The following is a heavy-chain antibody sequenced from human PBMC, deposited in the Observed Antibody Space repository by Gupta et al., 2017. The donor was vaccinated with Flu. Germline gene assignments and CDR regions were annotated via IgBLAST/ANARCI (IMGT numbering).Heavy chain of an antibody. CDR3: ARHSRLGYYHGLDV. CDR1: GDSISDYY. CDR2: IYHTGST. D-gene: IGHD3-16*01. J-gene: IGHJ6*02. V-gene: IGHV4-59*08. Sequence: QVQLQESGPGLVKPSETLSLTCTVSGDSISDYYWSWIRQPPGKGLEWIGYIYHTGSTNSNPSLKSRVTISVDTSKNHFSLKLSSVTAADTAVYYCARHSRLGYYHGLDVWGQGTAVTVSS.